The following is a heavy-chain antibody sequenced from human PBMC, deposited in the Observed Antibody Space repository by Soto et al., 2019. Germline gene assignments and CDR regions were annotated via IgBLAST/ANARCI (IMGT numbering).Heavy chain of an antibody. D-gene: IGHD2-21*01. CDR2: INSSGGST. V-gene: IGHV1-46*01. CDR1: GYTFTIYY. CDR3: AAGNCGGECYFDY. J-gene: IGHJ4*02. Sequence: ASVKASCKASGYTFTIYYMHWVRQAPGQGLEWMGIINSSGGSTSYAQKFQGRVTMTRDTSTSTVYMELRSLRSEDTAVYYCAAGNCGGECYFDYWGQGTLVTVSS.